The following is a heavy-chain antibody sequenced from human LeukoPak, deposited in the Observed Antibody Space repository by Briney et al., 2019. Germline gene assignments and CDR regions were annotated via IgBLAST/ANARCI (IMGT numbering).Heavy chain of an antibody. V-gene: IGHV4-34*01. Sequence: SETLSLTCAVYGGSFSGYYWSWIRQPPGKGLEWIGEINHSGSTNYNPSLKSRVTISVDTSKNQFSLKLSSVTAADTAVYYCAIAGYYSGGSCYYFDYWGQGTLVTVSS. J-gene: IGHJ4*02. CDR2: INHSGST. CDR3: AIAGYYSGGSCYYFDY. CDR1: GGSFSGYY. D-gene: IGHD2-15*01.